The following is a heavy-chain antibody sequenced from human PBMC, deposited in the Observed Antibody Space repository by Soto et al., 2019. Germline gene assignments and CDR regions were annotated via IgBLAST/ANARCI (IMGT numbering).Heavy chain of an antibody. CDR1: GYTFTVYY. V-gene: IGHV1-2*02. D-gene: IGHD2-21*01. J-gene: IGHJ5*02. CDR2: INPKSGAT. Sequence: QAQLVQSGAEVKKPGASVKVSCEAFGYTFTVYYMHWVRQDPGQGLEWMGCINPKSGATKYAQKFQGRVIMTRDTSMYTVYMEVMRLRSDDSAIYYCARDGLYDVDIPGWLHPWGQGIPVTVAS. CDR3: ARDGLYDVDIPGWLHP.